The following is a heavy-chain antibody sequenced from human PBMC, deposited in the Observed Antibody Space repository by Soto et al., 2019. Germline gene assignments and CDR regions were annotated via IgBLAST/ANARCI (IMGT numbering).Heavy chain of an antibody. V-gene: IGHV4-4*02. CDR1: SGSISSSNW. CDR3: ARLRGYCSSTSCYGEFDY. Sequence: QVQLQESGPGLVKPSGTLSLTCAVSSGSISSSNWWSWVRQPPGKGLEWIGEIYHSGSTNYNPSLKSRVNISVDKSKNQFSLKLSSVTAADTAVYYCARLRGYCSSTSCYGEFDYWGQGTLVTVSS. CDR2: IYHSGST. D-gene: IGHD2-2*01. J-gene: IGHJ4*02.